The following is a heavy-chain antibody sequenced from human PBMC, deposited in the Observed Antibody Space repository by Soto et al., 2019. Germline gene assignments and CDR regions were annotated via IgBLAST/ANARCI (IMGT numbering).Heavy chain of an antibody. CDR3: ARHGGMVRGVLITTYIDY. Sequence: GGSLRLSCAASGFNFSDSRMNWVRQAPGKGLEWVASISSYKSYTYYADSIKGRFTISRDNAKKSLYLQMSSLSAEDTAVYYCARHGGMVRGVLITTYIDYWGQGTTVTVYS. V-gene: IGHV3-21*01. CDR1: GFNFSDSR. CDR2: ISSYKSYT. D-gene: IGHD3-10*01. J-gene: IGHJ4*02.